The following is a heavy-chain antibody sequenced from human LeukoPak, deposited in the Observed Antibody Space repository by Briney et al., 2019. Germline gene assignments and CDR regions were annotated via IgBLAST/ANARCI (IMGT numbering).Heavy chain of an antibody. CDR2: IYTSGST. J-gene: IGHJ3*02. D-gene: IGHD5-12*01. V-gene: IGHV4-59*10. Sequence: SETLSLTCAVYGGSFSGYYWSWIRQPPGKGLEWIGRIYTSGSTNSNPSLKSRVTISGDTSKNQFSLKLSSVTAADTAVYYCARDTRGYGAFDIWGQGTMVTVSS. CDR3: ARDTRGYGAFDI. CDR1: GGSFSGYY.